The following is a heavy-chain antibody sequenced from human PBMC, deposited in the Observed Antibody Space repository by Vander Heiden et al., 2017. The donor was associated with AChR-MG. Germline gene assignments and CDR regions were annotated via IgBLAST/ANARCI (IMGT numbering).Heavy chain of an antibody. CDR1: GGSISSDS. CDR2: FYTTSTTGST. Sequence: QVQLHESGPELVRPSETLALPCSVSGGSISSDSWSWIRQPAGKGLEWIGRFYTTSTTGSTNYNPSLRSRVTMSIDKSKNQLSLNLTAVTAADTAVYYCARGSSWFPHHFDYWGQGALVTVSS. J-gene: IGHJ4*02. V-gene: IGHV4-4*07. D-gene: IGHD6-19*01. CDR3: ARGSSWFPHHFDY.